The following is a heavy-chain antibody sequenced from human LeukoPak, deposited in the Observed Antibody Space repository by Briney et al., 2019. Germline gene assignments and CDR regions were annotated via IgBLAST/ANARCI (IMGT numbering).Heavy chain of an antibody. V-gene: IGHV3-23*01. D-gene: IGHD3-22*01. CDR3: AKDIYDSSGQDAFDI. CDR2: INGNGGST. Sequence: PGGSLRLSCAASGFTFSSYAMSWVRQAPGKGLEWVSSINGNGGSTYYGDSVKGRFTNSRDNSKNTLDLQMNSLRAGDTAMYYCAKDIYDSSGQDAFDIWGQGTMVTVSS. CDR1: GFTFSSYA. J-gene: IGHJ3*02.